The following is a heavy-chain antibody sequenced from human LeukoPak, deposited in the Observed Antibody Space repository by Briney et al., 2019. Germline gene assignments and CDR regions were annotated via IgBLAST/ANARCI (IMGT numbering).Heavy chain of an antibody. CDR3: ARVRPAYYYDSSGHLYFDY. CDR2: IHTSGSA. D-gene: IGHD3-22*01. CDR1: GGSISSGSYF. V-gene: IGHV4-61*02. J-gene: IGHJ4*02. Sequence: PSETLSLTCTVSGGSISSGSYFWTWIRQPAGKGLECIGRIHTSGSAKYNPSLESRVTMSIDTSKNQFSLNLSSVTAADTAVYYCARVRPAYYYDSSGHLYFDYWGQGTLVTVSS.